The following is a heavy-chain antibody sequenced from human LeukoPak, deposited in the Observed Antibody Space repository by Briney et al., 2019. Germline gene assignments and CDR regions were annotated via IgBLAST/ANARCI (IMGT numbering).Heavy chain of an antibody. V-gene: IGHV4-4*07. CDR2: IYSSGTT. D-gene: IGHD1-26*01. Sequence: PSETLSLTCTVSGGSINTYYWSWIRQPAGKGLEWIGRIYSSGTTHYNPSLKSRVTMSVDTSKNQFSLKLSSVTAADTAVYYCARVPSIVGATRRAFDIWGQGTMVTVSS. CDR1: GGSINTYY. CDR3: ARVPSIVGATRRAFDI. J-gene: IGHJ3*02.